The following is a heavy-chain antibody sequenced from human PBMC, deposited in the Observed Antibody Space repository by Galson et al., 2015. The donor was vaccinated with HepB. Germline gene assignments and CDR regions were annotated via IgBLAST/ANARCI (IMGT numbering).Heavy chain of an antibody. J-gene: IGHJ3*02. D-gene: IGHD2-2*03. V-gene: IGHV3-9*01. CDR2: ISWNSGSI. CDR3: AKDLDIVVVPAAPPGAFDI. CDR1: GFTFDDYA. Sequence: SLRLSCAASGFTFDDYAMHWVRQAPGKGLEWVSGISWNSGSIGYADSVKGRFTISRDNAKNSLYLQMNSLRAEDTALYYCAKDLDIVVVPAAPPGAFDIWGQETMVNVSS.